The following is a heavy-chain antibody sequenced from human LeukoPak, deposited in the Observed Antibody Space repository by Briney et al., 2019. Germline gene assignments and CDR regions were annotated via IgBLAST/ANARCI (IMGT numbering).Heavy chain of an antibody. V-gene: IGHV4-59*08. CDR1: GVSISSYY. CDR3: ARPAVAASGDYYYMDV. J-gene: IGHJ6*03. D-gene: IGHD6-19*01. CDR2: IYYSGST. Sequence: PSETLSLTCTVSGVSISSYYWSWIRQPPGKGLEWIGYIYYSGSTNYNPSLKSRVTISVETCKNQFSLKLSSVTAADTAVYYCARPAVAASGDYYYMDVWGKGTSVTVSS.